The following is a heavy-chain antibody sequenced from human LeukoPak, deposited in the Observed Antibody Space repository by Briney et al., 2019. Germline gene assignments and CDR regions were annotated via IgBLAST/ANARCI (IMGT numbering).Heavy chain of an antibody. V-gene: IGHV4-30-4*08. CDR2: IYYSGST. CDR1: GGSISSGDYY. CDR3: ARGGSYYDFWSGKGVNNRFDP. J-gene: IGHJ5*02. D-gene: IGHD3-3*01. Sequence: PSQTLSLTCTVSGGSISSGDYYWSWIRQPPGKGLEWIGYIYYSGSTYYNPSLKSRVTISVDTSKNQFSLKLSSVTAADTAVYYCARGGSYYDFWSGKGVNNRFDPWGQGTLVTVSS.